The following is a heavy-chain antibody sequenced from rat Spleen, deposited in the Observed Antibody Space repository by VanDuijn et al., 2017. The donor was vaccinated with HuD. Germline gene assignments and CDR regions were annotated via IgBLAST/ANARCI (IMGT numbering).Heavy chain of an antibody. Sequence: EVLLVDSGGGLVQPGRSLKLSCAASGFTFSDHGMAWVRQPPTKGLEWVASITNTGSGNTYYRDSVKGRFTIPRDNAKTTLYLQMDSLRSEDTATYYCATDPNYYYDGYYHPWGQGVMVTVSS. D-gene: IGHD1-12*03. CDR3: ATDPNYYYDGYYHP. CDR1: GFTFSDHG. V-gene: IGHV5S13*01. CDR2: ITNTGSGNT. J-gene: IGHJ2*01.